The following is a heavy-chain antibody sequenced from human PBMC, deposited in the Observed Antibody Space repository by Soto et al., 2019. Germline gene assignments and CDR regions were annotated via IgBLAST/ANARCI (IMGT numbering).Heavy chain of an antibody. Sequence: QVQLQESGPGLVKPSGTLSLTCAVSGGSISSSNWWSWVRQPPGKGLEWIGEIYHSGSTNYNPSLKSRVTISVDKSTTQFSLKLSSVTAADTAVYYCALVEKSQSFGERTPFDPWGQGTLVTVSS. V-gene: IGHV4-4*02. CDR1: GGSISSSNW. J-gene: IGHJ5*02. D-gene: IGHD3-10*01. CDR3: ALVEKSQSFGERTPFDP. CDR2: IYHSGST.